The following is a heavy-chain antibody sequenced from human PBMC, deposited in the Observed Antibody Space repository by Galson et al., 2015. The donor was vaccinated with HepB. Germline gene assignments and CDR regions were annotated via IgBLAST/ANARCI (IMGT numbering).Heavy chain of an antibody. CDR2: IYYSGST. J-gene: IGHJ2*01. D-gene: IGHD4-17*01. V-gene: IGHV4-61*01. Sequence: ETLSLTCTVSGGSISSSSYYWSWIRQPPGKGLEWIGYIYYSGSTNYNPSLKSRVTISVDTSKNQFSLKLSSVTAADTAVYYCARVNSSLDSLDYGDYELGLYWYFDLWGRGTLVTVSS. CDR1: GGSISSSSYY. CDR3: ARVNSSLDSLDYGDYELGLYWYFDL.